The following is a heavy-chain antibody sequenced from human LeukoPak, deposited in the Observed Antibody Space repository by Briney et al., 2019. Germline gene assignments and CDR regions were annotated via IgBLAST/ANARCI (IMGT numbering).Heavy chain of an antibody. J-gene: IGHJ5*02. CDR3: ARGGPVGATGNWFDP. CDR2: IYYSGST. CDR1: GGSISSSSYY. V-gene: IGHV4-39*07. Sequence: SETLSLTCTVSGGSISSSSYYWGWIRQPPGKGLEWIGSIYYSGSTYCNPSLKSRVTISVDTSKNQFSLKLSSVTAADTAVYYCARGGPVGATGNWFDPWGQGTLVTVSS. D-gene: IGHD1-26*01.